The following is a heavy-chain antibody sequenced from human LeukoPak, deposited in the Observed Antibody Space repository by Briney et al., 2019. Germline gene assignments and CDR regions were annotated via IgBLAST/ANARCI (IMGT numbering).Heavy chain of an antibody. J-gene: IGHJ5*02. CDR1: AYSISDGWV. Sequence: SETLSLTCTVFAYSISDGWVWGMIRQPPGKGLEWIGSIYRSGTTYYNPSLKSRLTMSVDTSKNQFSLKLTSVTAADTAMYYCTRLSHVAGAPKVSWFDPWGQGTPVTVSS. CDR2: IYRSGTT. V-gene: IGHV4-38-2*02. D-gene: IGHD1-26*01. CDR3: TRLSHVAGAPKVSWFDP.